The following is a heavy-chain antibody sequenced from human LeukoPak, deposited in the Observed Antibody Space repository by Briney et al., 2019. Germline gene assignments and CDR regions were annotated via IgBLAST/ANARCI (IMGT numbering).Heavy chain of an antibody. CDR3: ARAPETVAIDY. V-gene: IGHV4-34*01. Sequence: SKTLSLTCAVYGESFSGYCWTWIRQPPGKGLEWIAEINHSGSTNYNPSLKSRVTISADTSKNQFSLKMKSVTAADTAVYYCARAPETVAIDYWGQGTLVTVSS. CDR1: GESFSGYC. CDR2: INHSGST. D-gene: IGHD5-12*01. J-gene: IGHJ4*02.